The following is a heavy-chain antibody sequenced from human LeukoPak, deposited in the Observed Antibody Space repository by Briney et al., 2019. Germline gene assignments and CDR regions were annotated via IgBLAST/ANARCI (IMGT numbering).Heavy chain of an antibody. V-gene: IGHV3-43D*03. J-gene: IGHJ6*03. D-gene: IGHD6-13*01. CDR2: ISWDGGST. Sequence: GGSLRLSCAASGFTFDDYAMHWVRQAPGKGLEWVSLISWDGGSTYYADSVKGRFTISRDNSKNSLYLQMNSLRAEDTALYYCAKSTQQLVEVYYMDVWGKGTTVTVSS. CDR1: GFTFDDYA. CDR3: AKSTQQLVEVYYMDV.